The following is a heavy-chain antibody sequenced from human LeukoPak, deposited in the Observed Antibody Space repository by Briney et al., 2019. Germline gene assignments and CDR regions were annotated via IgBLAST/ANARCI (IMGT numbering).Heavy chain of an antibody. V-gene: IGHV1-3*01. CDR2: INAGNGNT. CDR3: ARAGRHYYDSSGYQAAPDYFDY. Sequence: ASVKVSCKASGYTFTSYAMHWVRQAPGQRLEWMGWINAGNGNTKYSQNFQGRVTITRDTSMSTAYMELSSLRSEDAAVYYCARAGRHYYDSSGYQAAPDYFDYWGQGTLVTVSS. CDR1: GYTFTSYA. D-gene: IGHD3-22*01. J-gene: IGHJ4*02.